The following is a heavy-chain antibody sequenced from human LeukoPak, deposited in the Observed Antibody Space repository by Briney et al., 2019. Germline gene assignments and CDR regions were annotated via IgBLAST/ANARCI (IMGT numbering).Heavy chain of an antibody. J-gene: IGHJ4*02. CDR1: GFTFIDYA. Sequence: GGSLRLSRAASGFTFIDYAMTWVRQAPGKGLEWVSTIRYGADSAYYADSVKGRFTISRDNSKNTVYLQMNSLRVDDTAVYYCAKGLTTHDYWGQGTLVTVSS. CDR3: AKGLTTHDY. D-gene: IGHD4-11*01. CDR2: IRYGADSA. V-gene: IGHV3-23*01.